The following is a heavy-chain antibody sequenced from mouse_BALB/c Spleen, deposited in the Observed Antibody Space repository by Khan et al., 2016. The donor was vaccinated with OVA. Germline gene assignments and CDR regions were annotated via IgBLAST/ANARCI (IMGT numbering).Heavy chain of an antibody. D-gene: IGHD1-1*01. Sequence: EVELVESGGDIVKPGGSLKLSCAASGFTFSTYGMSWVRQTPDKRLEWVATVSTGGHYTYYTDTVKGRFTISRDNAKNTLYLQMSSLGSEATAIFYCARLAYYYDSEGFAYWGQGTLVTVSA. CDR1: GFTFSTYG. CDR2: VSTGGHYT. J-gene: IGHJ3*01. CDR3: ARLAYYYDSEGFAY. V-gene: IGHV5-6*01.